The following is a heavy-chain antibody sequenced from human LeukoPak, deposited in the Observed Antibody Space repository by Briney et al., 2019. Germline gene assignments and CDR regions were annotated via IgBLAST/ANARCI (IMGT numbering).Heavy chain of an antibody. CDR1: GFTFSSYW. D-gene: IGHD3-10*02. Sequence: PGGSLRLACAASGFTFSSYWMTWVRQAPGKGLEWVANIKQDGSEKFYVDSVKGRFTISRDNAKNSLYLQMNSLRAEDTAVYYCAELGITMIGGVWGKGTTVTISS. V-gene: IGHV3-7*01. J-gene: IGHJ6*04. CDR2: IKQDGSEK. CDR3: AELGITMIGGV.